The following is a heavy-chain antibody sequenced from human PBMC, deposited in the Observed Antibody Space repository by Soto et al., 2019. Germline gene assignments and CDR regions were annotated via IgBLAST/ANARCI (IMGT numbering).Heavy chain of an antibody. CDR2: LIGGGDT. Sequence: GGSLRLSCAASGFALTTYTMSWVRQAPGKGLEWVSSLIGGGDTYYADSVRGRFTISRDNSENTLFLQMNGLRAEDTAVYYCARARHADGVWYLDYWGQGTLVTVSS. CDR3: ARARHADGVWYLDY. J-gene: IGHJ4*02. V-gene: IGHV3-23*01. D-gene: IGHD4-17*01. CDR1: GFALTTYT.